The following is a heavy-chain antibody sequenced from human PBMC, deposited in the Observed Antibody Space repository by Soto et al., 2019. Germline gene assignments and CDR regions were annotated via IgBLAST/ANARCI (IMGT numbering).Heavy chain of an antibody. CDR1: GFTFSDYY. V-gene: IGHV3-72*01. D-gene: IGHD6-13*01. CDR2: IRNKANSSST. Sequence: EVQLVESGGGWVQPGGSLRLSCAASGFTFSDYYMNWVRQAPGKGLAWVGRIRNKANSSSTAYAASVKGRFTISRDDSKHSLYLQMNSLTADDAAVYYCARVAPSAGRRNYSDYWGQGTLVTVSS. J-gene: IGHJ4*02. CDR3: ARVAPSAGRRNYSDY.